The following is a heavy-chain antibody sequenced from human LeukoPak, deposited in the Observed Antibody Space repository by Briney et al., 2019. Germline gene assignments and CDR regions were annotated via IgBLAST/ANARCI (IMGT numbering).Heavy chain of an antibody. V-gene: IGHV3-48*04. J-gene: IGHJ6*04. Sequence: GGSLRLSCAASGFTFSSYSMNWVRQAPGKGLEWVSYISSSGSTIYYADSVKGRFTISRDNAKNSLYLQMNSLRAEDTAVYYCAELGITMIGGVWGKGTTVTVSS. CDR3: AELGITMIGGV. CDR1: GFTFSSYS. D-gene: IGHD3-10*02. CDR2: ISSSGSTI.